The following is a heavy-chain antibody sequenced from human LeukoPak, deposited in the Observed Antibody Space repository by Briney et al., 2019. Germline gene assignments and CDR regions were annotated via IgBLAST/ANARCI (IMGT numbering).Heavy chain of an antibody. J-gene: IGHJ5*02. CDR2: INSDGSST. CDR1: GFTFSRYW. Sequence: GGSLRLSCSASGFTFSRYWMHWVRQGPGKGLVWVSRINSDGSSTSYADSVKGRFTISRDNAKNTLYRQMTSLTAEDTTVYYFARESSAGFDPWGQGTLVTVSS. V-gene: IGHV3-74*01. CDR3: ARESSAGFDP.